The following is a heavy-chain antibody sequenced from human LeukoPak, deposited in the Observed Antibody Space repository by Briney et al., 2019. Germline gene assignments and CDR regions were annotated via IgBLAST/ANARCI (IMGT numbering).Heavy chain of an antibody. V-gene: IGHV1-2*02. CDR2: INPNSGGT. CDR1: GYTFTSYG. J-gene: IGHJ4*02. Sequence: GASVKVSCKASGYTFTSYGISWVRQAPGQGLEWMGWINPNSGGTNYAQKFQGRVTMTRDTSISTAYMELSRLRSDDTAVYYCASPSVGATSLDYWGQGTLVTVSS. CDR3: ASPSVGATSLDY. D-gene: IGHD1-26*01.